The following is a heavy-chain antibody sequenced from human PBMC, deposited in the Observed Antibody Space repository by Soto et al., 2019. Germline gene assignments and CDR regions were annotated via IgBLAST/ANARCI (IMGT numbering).Heavy chain of an antibody. D-gene: IGHD1-26*01. CDR2: IIPLFGTA. J-gene: IGHJ4*02. CDR1: GSTFSTYS. CDR3: ASSSGNNYGVGTNYYFDY. Sequence: ASVKVSCKTSGSTFSTYSIVWVRQAPGEGLEWMGGIIPLFGTANYAQKFQDRVTITADKSTNTAFMELSSLKSEDTAMYYCASSSGNNYGVGTNYYFDYWGQGTLVTVSS. V-gene: IGHV1-69*06.